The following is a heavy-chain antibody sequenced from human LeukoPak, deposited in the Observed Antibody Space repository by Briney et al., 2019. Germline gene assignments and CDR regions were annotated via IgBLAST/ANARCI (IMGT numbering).Heavy chain of an antibody. Sequence: GVSLRLSCAASGFTFSSYEMNWVRQAPGKGLEWVSYISSSGSTIYYADSVKGRFTISRDNAKNSLYLQMNSLRAEDTAVYYCARDDPHLLLPAYYYYGMDVWGQGTTVTVSS. V-gene: IGHV3-48*03. CDR1: GFTFSSYE. J-gene: IGHJ6*02. CDR3: ARDDPHLLLPAYYYYGMDV. D-gene: IGHD3-22*01. CDR2: ISSSGSTI.